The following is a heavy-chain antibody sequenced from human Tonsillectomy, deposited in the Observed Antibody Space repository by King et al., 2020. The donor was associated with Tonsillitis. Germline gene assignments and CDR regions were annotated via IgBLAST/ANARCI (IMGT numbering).Heavy chain of an antibody. V-gene: IGHV5-51*01. J-gene: IGHJ6*03. D-gene: IGHD3-16*01. CDR1: GYTFSTYW. CDR3: ARLPTGGYYYMDA. Sequence: QLVQSGAEVKKPGESLKISCKCSGYTFSTYWIAWLRQMPGKGLEWVGVIYHGESDTRYNPSFQGRVTISADKSISTADLQWSSLKASDSAMYYCARLPTGGYYYMDAWGKGTAVTVSS. CDR2: IYHGESDT.